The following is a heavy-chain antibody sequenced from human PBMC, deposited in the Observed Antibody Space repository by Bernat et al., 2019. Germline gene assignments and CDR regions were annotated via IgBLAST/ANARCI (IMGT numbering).Heavy chain of an antibody. CDR2: ISGSGGST. CDR3: ARAVAVAGTARYFDL. D-gene: IGHD6-19*01. J-gene: IGHJ2*01. V-gene: IGHV3-23*04. Sequence: EVQLVESGGGLVQPGGSLRLSCAASGFTVSSNYMSWVRQAPGKGLEWVSAISGSGGSTYYADSVKGRFTISRDNSKNSLYLQMNSLRAEDTAVYYCARAVAVAGTARYFDLWGRGTLVTVSS. CDR1: GFTVSSNY.